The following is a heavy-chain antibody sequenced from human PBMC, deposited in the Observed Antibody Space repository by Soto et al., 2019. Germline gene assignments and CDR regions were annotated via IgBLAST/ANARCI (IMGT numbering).Heavy chain of an antibody. V-gene: IGHV4-34*01. CDR1: GGSFSGYY. J-gene: IGHJ6*02. CDR2: INHSGGT. Sequence: PSETLSLTCAVYGGSFSGYYWRWIRQPPGKGLEWIGEINHSGGTNYNPSLKSRVTISVDTYKNQFSLKLSSVTAADTAVCYCARNYYDSRGYYPYFYYRMDVWGEEPSVTLS. D-gene: IGHD3-22*01. CDR3: ARNYYDSRGYYPYFYYRMDV.